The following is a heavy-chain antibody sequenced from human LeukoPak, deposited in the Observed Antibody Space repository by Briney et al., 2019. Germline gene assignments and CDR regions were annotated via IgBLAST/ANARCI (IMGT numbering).Heavy chain of an antibody. D-gene: IGHD3-22*01. V-gene: IGHV4-39*01. CDR2: IYYSGST. CDR3: ARRSSNAYFYGFDY. Sequence: SETLSLTCTVSGGSIGSSNYYWDWIRQPPGEGLEWIGTIYYSGSTYYNPSLKSRVTVSMDTSKNQFSLKLSSVTAADTAIYYCARRSSNAYFYGFDYWGQGTLVTVSS. CDR1: GGSIGSSNYY. J-gene: IGHJ4*02.